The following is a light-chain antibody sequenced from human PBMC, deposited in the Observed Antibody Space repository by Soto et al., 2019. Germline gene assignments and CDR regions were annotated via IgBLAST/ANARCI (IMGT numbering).Light chain of an antibody. Sequence: EIVMTQSPATLSVSPGERATLSCRASQSVSSNLAWYQQKPGQAPSLLIYDISARATGIPTRFSGSGSGTEFTLTISSLQSEDFAVYYCQQYNDWPLTVGGGTKVDIK. CDR2: DIS. CDR3: QQYNDWPLT. J-gene: IGKJ4*01. CDR1: QSVSSN. V-gene: IGKV3D-15*01.